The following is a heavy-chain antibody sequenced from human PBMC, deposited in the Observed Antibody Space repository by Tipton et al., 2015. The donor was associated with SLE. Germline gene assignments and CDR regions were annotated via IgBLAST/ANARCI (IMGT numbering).Heavy chain of an antibody. Sequence: SLRLSCAASGFTFSSYWMSWVRQAPGKGLEWVSAISGSGGSTYYADSVKGRFTISRDNSKNTLYLQMNSLRAEDTAVYYCAIIVGATKRDYWGQGTLVTVSS. J-gene: IGHJ4*02. D-gene: IGHD1-26*01. CDR3: AIIVGATKRDY. CDR1: GFTFSSYW. CDR2: ISGSGGST. V-gene: IGHV3-23*01.